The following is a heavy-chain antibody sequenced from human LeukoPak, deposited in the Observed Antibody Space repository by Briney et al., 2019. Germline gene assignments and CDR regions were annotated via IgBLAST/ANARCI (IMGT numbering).Heavy chain of an antibody. D-gene: IGHD3-3*01. J-gene: IGHJ4*02. Sequence: SETLSLTCTVSGASIANYYWAWIRQPPGKGLEYIGYISYSRDTNYNPSLKSRVTISVDMSRNQFSLKLSSVTAADTAVYYCARLARSDFDYWGQGTLVTVSS. CDR2: ISYSRDT. CDR3: ARLARSDFDY. CDR1: GASIANYY. V-gene: IGHV4-59*08.